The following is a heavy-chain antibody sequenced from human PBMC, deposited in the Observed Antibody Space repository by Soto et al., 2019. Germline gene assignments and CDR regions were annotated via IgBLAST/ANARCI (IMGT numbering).Heavy chain of an antibody. CDR1: GGSISSSSYY. D-gene: IGHD3-9*01. V-gene: IGHV4-39*01. CDR2: IYYSGST. Sequence: SETLSLTCTVSGGSISSSSYYWGWIRQPPGKGLEWIGSIYYSGSTYYNPSLKSRVTISVDTSKNQFSLKLSSVTAADTAVYYCATIYDILTGRYYWGQGTLVTVS. J-gene: IGHJ4*02. CDR3: ATIYDILTGRYY.